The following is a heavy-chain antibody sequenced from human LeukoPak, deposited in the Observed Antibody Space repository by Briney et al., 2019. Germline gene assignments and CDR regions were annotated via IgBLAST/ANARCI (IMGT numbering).Heavy chain of an antibody. V-gene: IGHV1-18*01. J-gene: IGHJ4*02. CDR2: ISAYNGNT. D-gene: IGHD3-22*01. CDR3: ARTDSSGYYYLFQFDY. Sequence: APVKVSCKASGYTFTSYGISWVRQAPGQGLEWMGWISAYNGNTNYAQKLQGRVTMTTDTSTSTAYMELRSLRSDDTAVYYCARTDSSGYYYLFQFDYWGQGTLVTVSS. CDR1: GYTFTSYG.